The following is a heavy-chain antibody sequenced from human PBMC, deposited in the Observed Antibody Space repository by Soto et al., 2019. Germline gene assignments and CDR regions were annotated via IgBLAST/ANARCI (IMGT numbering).Heavy chain of an antibody. D-gene: IGHD3-10*01. CDR1: GFTLSGHG. Sequence: QVQLVASGGGVVQPGRSLSLSCAASGFTLSGHGLHWVRQAPGKGLEWVAVVTHDGTERHYPDSVTSRFTITRDISKNTFYLQMNSLRVEDTTMYYCARENNSGYYRTVDYWGQGTMVTVSS. V-gene: IGHV3-30*03. CDR2: VTHDGTER. CDR3: ARENNSGYYRTVDY. J-gene: IGHJ4*02.